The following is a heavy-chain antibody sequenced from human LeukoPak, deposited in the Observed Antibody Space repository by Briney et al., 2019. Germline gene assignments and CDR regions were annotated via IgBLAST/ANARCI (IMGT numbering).Heavy chain of an antibody. CDR1: GYTFTSYG. Sequence: ASVKVSCKASGYTFTSYGISWVRQAPGQGLEWMGWISAYNGNTNYAQKLQGRVTMTTDTFTSTAYMELRSLRSDDTAVYYCARTVGSSGWYYFGYWGQGTLVTVSS. V-gene: IGHV1-18*01. D-gene: IGHD6-19*01. CDR2: ISAYNGNT. CDR3: ARTVGSSGWYYFGY. J-gene: IGHJ4*02.